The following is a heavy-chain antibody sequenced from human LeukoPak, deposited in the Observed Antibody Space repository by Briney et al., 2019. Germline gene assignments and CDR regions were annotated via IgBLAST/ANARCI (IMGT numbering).Heavy chain of an antibody. V-gene: IGHV4-59*01. CDR3: ARGGHYYGSGSFYSPVYYYNGMDV. Sequence: PSETLSLTCTVSGGSISSYYWSWIRQPPGKGLEWIGYIYYSGSTNYNPSLKSRVTISVDMSKNQFSLKLSSVTAADTAVYYCARGGHYYGSGSFYSPVYYYNGMDVWGQGTMVTVSS. J-gene: IGHJ6*02. D-gene: IGHD3-10*01. CDR2: IYYSGST. CDR1: GGSISSYY.